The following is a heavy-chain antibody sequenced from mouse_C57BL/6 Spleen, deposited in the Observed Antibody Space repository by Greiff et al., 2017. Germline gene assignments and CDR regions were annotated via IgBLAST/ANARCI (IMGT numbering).Heavy chain of an antibody. CDR2: INPNNGGT. V-gene: IGHV1-22*01. Sequence: EVQLQQSGPELVKPGASVKMSCKASGYTLTDYNMHWVKQSHGKSLEWIGYINPNNGGTSYNQKFKGKATLTVNKSSSTAYMELRSLTSEDSAVYYLARCGVYDYNAMDYWGQGTSVTVSS. CDR3: ARCGVYDYNAMDY. D-gene: IGHD1-3*01. J-gene: IGHJ4*01. CDR1: GYTLTDYN.